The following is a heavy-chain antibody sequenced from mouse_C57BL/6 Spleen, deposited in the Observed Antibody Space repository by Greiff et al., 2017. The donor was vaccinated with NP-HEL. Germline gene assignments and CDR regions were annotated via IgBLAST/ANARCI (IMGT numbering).Heavy chain of an antibody. J-gene: IGHJ4*01. CDR3: ARDYYGSSPYDAMDY. Sequence: VQLQQPGAELVKPGASVKLSCKASGYTFTSYWMHWVKQRPGQGLEWIGMIHPNSGSTNSNEKLKSKATLTVDKSSSTDYMQLSSLTSEDSAVYYCARDYYGSSPYDAMDYWGQGTSGTVSS. CDR1: GYTFTSYW. D-gene: IGHD1-1*01. V-gene: IGHV1-64*01. CDR2: IHPNSGST.